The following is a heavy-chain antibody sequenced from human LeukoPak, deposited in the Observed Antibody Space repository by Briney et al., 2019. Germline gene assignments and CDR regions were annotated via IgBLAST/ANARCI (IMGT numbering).Heavy chain of an antibody. J-gene: IGHJ4*02. V-gene: IGHV4-61*01. CDR3: ASSWYYFDY. CDR2: IYYSGST. D-gene: IGHD6-13*01. Sequence: PSETLSLTCTVSGGSVSSGSYYWSWIRQPPGKGLEWIGYIYYSGSTNYNPSLKSRVTISVDTSKNRFSLKLSSVTAADTAVYYCASSWYYFDYWGQGTLVTVSS. CDR1: GGSVSSGSYY.